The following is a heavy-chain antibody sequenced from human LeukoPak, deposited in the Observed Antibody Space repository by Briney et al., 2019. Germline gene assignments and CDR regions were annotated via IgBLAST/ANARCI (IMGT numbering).Heavy chain of an antibody. D-gene: IGHD3-3*01. CDR3: ARDSTVFGVVAQRNWFDP. J-gene: IGHJ5*02. V-gene: IGHV3-48*01. Sequence: PGGSLRLSCAASGFTFSYYSMNWVRQAPGKGLEWVSCISSSSSTIYYADSVKGRFTISRDNATNSLYLQMNSLRAEDTAVYYCARDSTVFGVVAQRNWFDPWGQGTLVTVSS. CDR1: GFTFSYYS. CDR2: ISSSSSTI.